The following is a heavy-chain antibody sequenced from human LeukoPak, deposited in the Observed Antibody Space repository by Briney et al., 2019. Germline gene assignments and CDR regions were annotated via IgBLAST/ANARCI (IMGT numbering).Heavy chain of an antibody. D-gene: IGHD3-10*01. Sequence: GGSLRLSCAASGYTFSGYWMHWVRQAPGKGLVWVSRINKDGSTITYTDSVKGRFTMSRDNAQNTLSLEMKSLRVEDTAVYYCVRGGTSSSGDYWGQGTLVTVSA. CDR1: GYTFSGYW. V-gene: IGHV3-74*01. CDR3: VRGGTSSSGDY. CDR2: INKDGSTI. J-gene: IGHJ4*02.